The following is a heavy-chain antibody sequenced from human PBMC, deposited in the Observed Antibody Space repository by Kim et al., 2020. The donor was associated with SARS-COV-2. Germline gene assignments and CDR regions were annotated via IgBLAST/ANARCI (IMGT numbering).Heavy chain of an antibody. Sequence: GGSLRLSCAASGFTFSNFAMSWVRQAPGKGLQWVSGISGRGGGSTSYADSVKGRVTISRDNSKNTLYLQMNSLRVEDTAIYYCAKDPYTSGWYRAGDSWGQGTLVTVSS. CDR3: AKDPYTSGWYRAGDS. J-gene: IGHJ4*02. D-gene: IGHD6-19*01. V-gene: IGHV3-23*01. CDR1: GFTFSNFA. CDR2: ISGRGGGST.